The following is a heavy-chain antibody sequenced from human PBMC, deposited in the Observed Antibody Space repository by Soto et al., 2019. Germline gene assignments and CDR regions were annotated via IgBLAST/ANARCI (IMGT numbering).Heavy chain of an antibody. CDR1: GFTFSSCA. Sequence: PGGSLRLSCAASGFTFSSCAMSWVRQAPGKGLEWVSAISGSGGSTYYADSVKGRFTISRDNSKNTLYLQMNSLRAEDTAVYYCAKGGDSSGYYYYYYGMDVWGQGTTVTVSS. CDR2: ISGSGGST. V-gene: IGHV3-23*01. D-gene: IGHD3-22*01. CDR3: AKGGDSSGYYYYYYGMDV. J-gene: IGHJ6*02.